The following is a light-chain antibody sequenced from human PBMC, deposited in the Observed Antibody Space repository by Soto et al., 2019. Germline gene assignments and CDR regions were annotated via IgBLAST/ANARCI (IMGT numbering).Light chain of an antibody. CDR3: QKYNSAPLT. Sequence: DIQMTQSPSSLSASVGDRVTITCLASQGISNYLAWYQQKPGKVPKLLIYAASTLQSGVPSRFSGSGSGTDFTLTISSLQPEGVATYYCQKYNSAPLTFGQGTRLEIK. J-gene: IGKJ5*01. CDR1: QGISNY. CDR2: AAS. V-gene: IGKV1-27*01.